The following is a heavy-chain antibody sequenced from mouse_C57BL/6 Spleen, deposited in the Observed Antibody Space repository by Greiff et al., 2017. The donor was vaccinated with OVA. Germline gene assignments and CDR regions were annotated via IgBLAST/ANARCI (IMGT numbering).Heavy chain of an antibody. CDR1: GYSFTDYN. V-gene: IGHV1-39*01. CDR3: ARSNDSNYADYAMDY. J-gene: IGHJ4*01. CDR2: INPNYGTT. Sequence: VQLQQSGPELVKPGASVKISCKASGYSFTDYNMNWVKQSHGKSLEWIGVINPNYGTTSYNQKFKGKATLTVDQSSSTAYMQLNSLTSEDSAVYYCARSNDSNYADYAMDYWGQGTSVTVSS. D-gene: IGHD2-5*01.